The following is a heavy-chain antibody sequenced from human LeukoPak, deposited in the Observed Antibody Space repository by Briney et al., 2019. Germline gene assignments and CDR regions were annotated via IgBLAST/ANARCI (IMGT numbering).Heavy chain of an antibody. J-gene: IGHJ4*02. D-gene: IGHD2-21*02. CDR3: AVAYCGGDCYP. Sequence: PGGSLRLSCAASGFTFSSYSMNWVRQAPGKGLEWVSSISSSSSYIYYADSVKGRFTISSDNAKNSLYLQMNSLRAEDTAVYYCAVAYCGGDCYPWGQGTLVTVSS. V-gene: IGHV3-21*01. CDR1: GFTFSSYS. CDR2: ISSSSSYI.